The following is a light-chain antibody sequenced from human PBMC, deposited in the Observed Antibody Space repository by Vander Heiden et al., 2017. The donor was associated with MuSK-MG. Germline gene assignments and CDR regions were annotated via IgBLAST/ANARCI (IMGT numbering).Light chain of an antibody. J-gene: IGKJ5*01. Sequence: EIVLTQSPATLSLSPGERATLSCRASQSVSSYLAWYQQKPGQAPRLLIYDASNRATGIPARFSGSGSGTDFTLTISSLEPEDFAVYYCQQRSNCPLTFGQGTLLXIK. CDR3: QQRSNCPLT. CDR2: DAS. CDR1: QSVSSY. V-gene: IGKV3-11*01.